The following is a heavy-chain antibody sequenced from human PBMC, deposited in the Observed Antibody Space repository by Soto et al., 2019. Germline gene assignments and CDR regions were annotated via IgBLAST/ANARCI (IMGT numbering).Heavy chain of an antibody. Sequence: GSLRLSCAASGFTFSSYGMHWVRQAPGKGLEWVAVISYDGSNKYYADSVKGRFTISRDNSKNTLYLQMNSLRAEDTAVYYCAKSYSSGYYYYAFDIWGQGTMVTVSS. D-gene: IGHD3-22*01. CDR2: ISYDGSNK. CDR1: GFTFSSYG. CDR3: AKSYSSGYYYYAFDI. J-gene: IGHJ3*02. V-gene: IGHV3-30*18.